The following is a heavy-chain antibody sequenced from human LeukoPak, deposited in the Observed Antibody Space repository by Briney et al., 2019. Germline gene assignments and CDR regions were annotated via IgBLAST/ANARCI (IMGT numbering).Heavy chain of an antibody. CDR2: INHSGST. CDR3: ARGPNWFDP. CDR1: GGSFSGYY. V-gene: IGHV4-34*01. Sequence: SETLSLTCAVYGGSFSGYYWSWIRQPPGKGLEWIGEINHSGSTNYNPSLKCRVTISVDTSKNQFSLKLSSVTAADTAVYYCARGPNWFDPWGQGTLVTVSS. J-gene: IGHJ5*02.